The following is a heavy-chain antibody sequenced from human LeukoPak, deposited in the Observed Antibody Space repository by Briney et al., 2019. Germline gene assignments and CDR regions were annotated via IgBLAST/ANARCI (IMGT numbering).Heavy chain of an antibody. CDR2: IYYSGST. V-gene: IGHV4-30-4*08. CDR1: GGSISSGDYY. J-gene: IGHJ4*02. Sequence: SQTLSLTCTVSGGSISSGDYYWSWIRQPPGKGLEWIGYIYYSGSTNYNPSLKSRVTISVDTSKNQFSLKLSSVTAADTAVYYCARQRQNGGFDYWGQGTLVTVSS. D-gene: IGHD3-16*01. CDR3: ARQRQNGGFDY.